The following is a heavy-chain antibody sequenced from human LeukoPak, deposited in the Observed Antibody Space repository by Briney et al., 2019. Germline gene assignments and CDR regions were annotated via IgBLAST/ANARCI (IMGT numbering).Heavy chain of an antibody. V-gene: IGHV3-23*01. CDR1: GFTFSAYA. Sequence: PGGSLRLSCAASGFTFSAYAMSWVRQAPGKGLEWVPAVSGSGDSTYYADSVKGRFTISRDNSKNTLFLQMNSLRADDTAIYYCAKPAGGAAAANADSWGQGTLVTVSS. CDR3: AKPAGGAAAANADS. D-gene: IGHD6-13*01. J-gene: IGHJ5*01. CDR2: VSGSGDST.